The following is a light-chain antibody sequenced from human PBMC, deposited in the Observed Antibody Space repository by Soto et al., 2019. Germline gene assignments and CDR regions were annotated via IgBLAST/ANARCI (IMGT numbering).Light chain of an antibody. CDR3: QQRSNWPIT. CDR1: QRVSSY. V-gene: IGKV3-11*01. Sequence: EIVLTQSAATLSLSPGERATLSCRASQRVSSYLAWYQQKPGQAPRLLIYDASNRATGIPARFSGSGSGTDVTLTISSLEPEDFALYYCQQRSNWPITFGQGTRLEIK. CDR2: DAS. J-gene: IGKJ5*01.